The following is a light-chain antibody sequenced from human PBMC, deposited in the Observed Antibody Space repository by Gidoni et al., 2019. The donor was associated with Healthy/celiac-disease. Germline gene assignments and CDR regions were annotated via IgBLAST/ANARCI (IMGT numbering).Light chain of an antibody. Sequence: EIVLTQSPGTLSLSPGERATLSCRASQSVSSSYLAWYQQKPGQAPRLRIYGASSRATGIPDRFSGSGSGTDFTLTISRLEPEDFAVYYCQQYGSSPFTFGPGTKVGIK. J-gene: IGKJ3*01. CDR3: QQYGSSPFT. CDR2: GAS. CDR1: QSVSSSY. V-gene: IGKV3-20*01.